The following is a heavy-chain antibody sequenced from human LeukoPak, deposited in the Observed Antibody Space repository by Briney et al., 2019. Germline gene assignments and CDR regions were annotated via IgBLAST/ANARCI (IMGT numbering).Heavy chain of an antibody. V-gene: IGHV4-34*08. J-gene: IGHJ4*02. CDR3: ARSVSLIRGIKCDY. D-gene: IGHD5/OR15-5a*01. CDR1: GETFSGHF. CDR2: SSHSGDT. Sequence: SENLSLTCAVYGETFSGHFWSWIRQAPGKGLEWIGESSHSGDTKYTPSLKSRVTVAVDTSKNQFSLHLTSVTAADTALYYCARSVSLIRGIKCDYWSQGSLITVSS.